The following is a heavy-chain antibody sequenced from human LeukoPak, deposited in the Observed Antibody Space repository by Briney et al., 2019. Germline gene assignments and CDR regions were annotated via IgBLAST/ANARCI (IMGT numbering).Heavy chain of an antibody. CDR2: IYYSGST. D-gene: IGHD3-22*01. CDR3: ARGRYYYDSSGYHYSFDY. V-gene: IGHV4-59*01. J-gene: IGHJ4*02. CDR1: GGSISSYY. Sequence: PSETLSLTRTVSGGSISSYYWSWIRRPPGKGLEWIGYIYYSGSTNYNPSLKSRVTISVDTSKNQFSLKLSSVTAADTAVYYCARGRYYYDSSGYHYSFDYWGQGTLVTVSS.